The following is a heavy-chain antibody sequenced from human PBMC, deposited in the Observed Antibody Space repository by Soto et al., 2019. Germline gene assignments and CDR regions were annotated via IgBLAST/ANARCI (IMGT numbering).Heavy chain of an antibody. J-gene: IGHJ6*02. V-gene: IGHV5-51*01. D-gene: IGHD6-19*01. Sequence: GESLKISCKGSGYSFTSYWIGWVRQMPGKGLEWMGIIYPAGSDTRYSPSFQGQVTISADKSISTAYLQWSSLKASDTAMYYCARHPPSERYSSGYYYYYGMDVWGQGTTVTVSS. CDR3: ARHPPSERYSSGYYYYYGMDV. CDR1: GYSFTSYW. CDR2: IYPAGSDT.